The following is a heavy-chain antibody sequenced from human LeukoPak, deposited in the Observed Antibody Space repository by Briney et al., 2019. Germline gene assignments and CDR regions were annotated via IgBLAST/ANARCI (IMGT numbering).Heavy chain of an antibody. CDR2: ISSSGST. Sequence: SETLSLTCAVSGGSISRGGYSWSWIRQPAGKGLEWIGRISSSGSTNYNPSLKSRVTISVDTSKNQFSLKLSSVTAADTAVYFCARGPYSYDSSGAFDIWGQGTMVTVSS. D-gene: IGHD3-22*01. J-gene: IGHJ3*02. V-gene: IGHV4-61*02. CDR1: GGSISRGGYS. CDR3: ARGPYSYDSSGAFDI.